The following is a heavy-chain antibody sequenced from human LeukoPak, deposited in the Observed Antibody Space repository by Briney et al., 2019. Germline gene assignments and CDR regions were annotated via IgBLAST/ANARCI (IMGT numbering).Heavy chain of an antibody. V-gene: IGHV4-39*07. CDR1: NVSISTSSYC. D-gene: IGHD5-24*01. Sequence: SETLSLTCTVSNVSISTSSYCWGWIRQSPGKAPEWIGSVYHNGRTYVGPSLTSRVTMSIDTSKNQFSLRMTAMTAADTAIYYCARGRSLVATIENWGQGTLVTVSS. CDR2: VYHNGRT. J-gene: IGHJ4*02. CDR3: ARGRSLVATIEN.